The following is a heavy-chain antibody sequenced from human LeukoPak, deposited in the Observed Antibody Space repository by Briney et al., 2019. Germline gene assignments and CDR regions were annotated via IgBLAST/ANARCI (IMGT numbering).Heavy chain of an antibody. CDR2: IYYSGST. CDR3: ARAYCGGDCYHRVDAFDI. D-gene: IGHD2-21*02. CDR1: GGSISSYY. Sequence: SETLSLTCTVSGGSISSYYWSWIREPPGKGLEWIGYIYYSGSTNYNPSLKSRVTISVDPSNHQFSLKLSSVTAADTAVYYCARAYCGGDCYHRVDAFDIWGQGQWSPSLQ. J-gene: IGHJ3*02. V-gene: IGHV4-59*01.